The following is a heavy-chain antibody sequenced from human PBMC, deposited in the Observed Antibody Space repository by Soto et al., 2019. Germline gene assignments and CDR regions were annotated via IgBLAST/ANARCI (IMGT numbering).Heavy chain of an antibody. D-gene: IGHD6-13*01. Sequence: GGSLRLSCAASGFTFSSYSMNWVRQAPGKGLEWVSYISSSSSTIYYADSVKGRFTISRDNAKNSLYLQTNSLRAEDTAVYYCASDSSSSGTFDYWCQGTLVTVSS. V-gene: IGHV3-48*01. CDR2: ISSSSSTI. CDR1: GFTFSSYS. CDR3: ASDSSSSGTFDY. J-gene: IGHJ4*02.